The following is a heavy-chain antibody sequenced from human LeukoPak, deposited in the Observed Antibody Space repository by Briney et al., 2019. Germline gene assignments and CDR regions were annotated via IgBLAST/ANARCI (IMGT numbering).Heavy chain of an antibody. CDR3: ARDGRWLFSDS. V-gene: IGHV3-48*03. D-gene: IGHD3-22*01. CDR1: GFTFSSYE. CDR2: ISSSGSTI. Sequence: GGSLRLSCAASGFTFSSYEMNWVRQAPGKGLEWVSYISSSGSTIYYADSVKGRFTISRDNAKNSLYLQMNSLRAEDTAVYYCARDGRWLFSDSWGQGTLVTVSS. J-gene: IGHJ5*01.